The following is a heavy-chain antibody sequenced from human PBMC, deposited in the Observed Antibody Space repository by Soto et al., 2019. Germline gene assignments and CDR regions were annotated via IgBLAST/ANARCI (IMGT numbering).Heavy chain of an antibody. CDR1: GYTFTSYG. J-gene: IGHJ6*02. V-gene: IGHV1-18*01. D-gene: IGHD3-22*01. Sequence: QVQLVQSGAEVKKPGASVKVSCKASGYTFTSYGSSWVRQAPGQGLEWMGWISAYNGNTNYAQKLQGRVTMTTDTSTGTAYMARRSPRTEDTLVYYCARGGGIAMILEDYYCGMDVWGQGTTVTVSS. CDR3: ARGGGIAMILEDYYCGMDV. CDR2: ISAYNGNT.